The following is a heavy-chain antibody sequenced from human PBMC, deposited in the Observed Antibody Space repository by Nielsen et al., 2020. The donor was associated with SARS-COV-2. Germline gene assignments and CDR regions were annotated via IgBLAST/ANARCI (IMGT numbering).Heavy chain of an antibody. CDR1: GGSISSGGYY. Sequence: SETLSLTCTVSGGSISSGGYYWSWIRQHPGKGLEWIGYIYYSGNTYYNPSLKSRVTISVDTSKNQFSLKLSSVTAADTAVYYCARDRAAADIYYYYGMDVWGQGTTVTVSS. J-gene: IGHJ6*02. V-gene: IGHV4-31*03. D-gene: IGHD6-13*01. CDR3: ARDRAAADIYYYYGMDV. CDR2: IYYSGNT.